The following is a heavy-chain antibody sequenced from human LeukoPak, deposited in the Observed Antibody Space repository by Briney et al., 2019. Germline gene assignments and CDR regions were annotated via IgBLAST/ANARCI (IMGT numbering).Heavy chain of an antibody. J-gene: IGHJ4*02. CDR3: TITGNRDDY. CDR2: IRSKANSYAT. V-gene: IGHV3-73*01. CDR1: GFTFSGSA. Sequence: GGSLRLSCAASGFTFSGSAMHWVCQASGKGLEWVGRIRSKANSYATAYAASVKGRFTISRDDSKNTAYLQMNSLKTEDTAVYYCTITGNRDDYWGQGTLVTVSS. D-gene: IGHD1-14*01.